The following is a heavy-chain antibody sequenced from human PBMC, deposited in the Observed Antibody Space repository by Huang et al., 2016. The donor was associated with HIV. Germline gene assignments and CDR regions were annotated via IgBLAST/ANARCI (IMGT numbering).Heavy chain of an antibody. CDR2: VDDSGTT. V-gene: IGHV4-59*02. CDR3: GRDQGRLAVGGIDNWFDP. D-gene: IGHD6-19*01. Sequence: QVRLQESGPGLVKPSETLSLSCTVAGDSVSSQYWGWIRHPPGKGLEWIGTVDDSGTTKDNQRLKSRITISVDTSKNGFSLNITSVSDADTAMYFCGRDQGRLAVGGIDNWFDPWGQGALVTVSS. J-gene: IGHJ5*02. CDR1: GDSVSSQY.